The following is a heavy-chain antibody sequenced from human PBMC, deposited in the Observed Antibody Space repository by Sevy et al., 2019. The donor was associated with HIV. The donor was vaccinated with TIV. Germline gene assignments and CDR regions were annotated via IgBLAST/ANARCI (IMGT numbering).Heavy chain of an antibody. CDR1: GFTFSSYW. V-gene: IGHV3-7*01. CDR2: IKQDGSEK. Sequence: QLGGSLRLSCAASGFTFSSYWMSWVRQAPGKGLEWVANIKQDGSEKYYVDSVKGRFTISRDNAKNSLYLQMNSLRAEDTAVYYCAREADSGSYEAHYYGMDVWGQGTTVTVSS. D-gene: IGHD1-26*01. J-gene: IGHJ6*02. CDR3: AREADSGSYEAHYYGMDV.